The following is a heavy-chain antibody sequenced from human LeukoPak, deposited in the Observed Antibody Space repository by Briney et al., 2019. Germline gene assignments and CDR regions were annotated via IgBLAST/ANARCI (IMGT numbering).Heavy chain of an antibody. CDR1: GYTFDSYG. CDR2: ISCYTGNT. Sequence: GASVKVSCEASGYTFDSYGISWVRQAPGQGLEWMGWISCYTGNTNHAQKFQDRVTMTMDTYTTTVYMELRSLRSDDTAVYYCARDTRDYGMDVWGQGTTVTVSS. J-gene: IGHJ6*02. D-gene: IGHD1-26*01. V-gene: IGHV1-18*01. CDR3: ARDTRDYGMDV.